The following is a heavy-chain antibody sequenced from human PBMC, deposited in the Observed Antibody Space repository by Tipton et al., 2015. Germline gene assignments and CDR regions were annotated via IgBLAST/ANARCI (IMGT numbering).Heavy chain of an antibody. CDR2: LYSSGST. D-gene: IGHD4-17*01. CDR1: GGSINSHY. J-gene: IGHJ3*02. Sequence: TLSLTCTVSGGSINSHYWSWIRQPPGRGLEWMGYLYSSGSTHYNPSLKSRVSISLDTSKNQFSLKLNSVTAADTAVYYCATDPDSATALGAFDIWGQGTMVTVSS. V-gene: IGHV4-59*08. CDR3: ATDPDSATALGAFDI.